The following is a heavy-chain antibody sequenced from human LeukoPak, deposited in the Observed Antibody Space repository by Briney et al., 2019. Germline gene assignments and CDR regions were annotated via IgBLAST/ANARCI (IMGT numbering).Heavy chain of an antibody. V-gene: IGHV4-38-2*01. Sequence: SETLSLTCAVSGSSISSGYYWGWIRQPPGKGLEWVGSIYHSGSTYYNPPLRSRLIISVDTSKNQFSLKLSSVTAADTAVYYCARSTDSSGYYYGDAFDIWGQGTMVTVSS. CDR1: GSSISSGYY. J-gene: IGHJ3*02. CDR2: IYHSGST. CDR3: ARSTDSSGYYYGDAFDI. D-gene: IGHD3-22*01.